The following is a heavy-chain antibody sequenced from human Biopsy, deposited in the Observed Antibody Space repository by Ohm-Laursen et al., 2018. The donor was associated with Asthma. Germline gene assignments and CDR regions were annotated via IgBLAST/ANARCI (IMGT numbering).Heavy chain of an antibody. CDR1: GDSINSGGFS. D-gene: IGHD3-22*01. CDR3: ARMITMIQAANYYSYAMDV. V-gene: IGHV4-30-2*01. CDR2: PFPRGAT. J-gene: IGHJ6*02. Sequence: SETLSLTCAVSGDSINSGGFSWDWNPQPPREGLGGVAYPFPRGATHYNPSLKSRVTISVDRSKRQFSLKVNSVTAADTAVYYCARMITMIQAANYYSYAMDVWGQGTTVTVSS.